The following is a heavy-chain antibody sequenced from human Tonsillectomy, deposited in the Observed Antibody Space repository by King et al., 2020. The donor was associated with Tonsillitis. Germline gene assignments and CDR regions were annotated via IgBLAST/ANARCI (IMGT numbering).Heavy chain of an antibody. Sequence: VQLVESGAEVKKPGASVKVSCKASGYTFTSYYMHWVRQAPGQGLEWMGIINPSGGSTSYAQKFQGRVTMTRDTSTSTVYMELSSLRSEDTAVYYCARGGCSGRSCYSAGWSWGQGTLVTVSS. J-gene: IGHJ5*02. CDR1: GYTFTSYY. CDR3: ARGGCSGRSCYSAGWS. V-gene: IGHV1-46*01. CDR2: INPSGGST. D-gene: IGHD2-15*01.